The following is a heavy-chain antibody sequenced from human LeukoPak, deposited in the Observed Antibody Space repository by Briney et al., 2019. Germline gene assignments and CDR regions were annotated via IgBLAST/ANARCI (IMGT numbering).Heavy chain of an antibody. J-gene: IGHJ4*02. D-gene: IGHD5-24*01. Sequence: GGSLRLSCAASGFTFSSYAMTWVRQAPGKGLEWVSILSGSGGSTYYADSVKGRFTISRDNSKNTLYLQMNSLRVEDTAIYYCAKERWLQPGGYIDYWGQGTLVTVSS. CDR3: AKERWLQPGGYIDY. V-gene: IGHV3-23*01. CDR2: LSGSGGST. CDR1: GFTFSSYA.